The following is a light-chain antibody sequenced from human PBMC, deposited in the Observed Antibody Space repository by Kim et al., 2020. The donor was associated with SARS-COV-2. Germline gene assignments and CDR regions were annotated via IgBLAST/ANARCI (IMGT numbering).Light chain of an antibody. CDR3: AAWHDSLRSVR. Sequence: QSVLTQPPSASGTPGQRVSISCSGSFSDIGSNPVNWYQQLPGAAPQLLIYNDNHRPSGVPDRFSGSKSGTSASLAISGLQSEDEADYYCAAWHDSLRSVRFGGGTKLTVL. V-gene: IGLV1-44*01. J-gene: IGLJ2*01. CDR2: NDN. CDR1: FSDIGSNP.